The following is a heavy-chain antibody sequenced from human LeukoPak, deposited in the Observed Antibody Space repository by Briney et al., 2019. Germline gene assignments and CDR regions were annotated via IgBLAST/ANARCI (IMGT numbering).Heavy chain of an antibody. CDR2: IIPIFGTA. V-gene: IGHV1-69*13. Sequence: ASVKVSYKASEGTFSSYAISWVGQAPGQGLEWMGGIIPIFGTANYQQRLQVRVTITADESTSTAYMELSSLRSEDTAVYYCARDGGKTYYDFWSGYLGLEFHYWGQGTLVTVSS. CDR3: ARDGGKTYYDFWSGYLGLEFHY. CDR1: EGTFSSYA. J-gene: IGHJ4*02. D-gene: IGHD3-3*01.